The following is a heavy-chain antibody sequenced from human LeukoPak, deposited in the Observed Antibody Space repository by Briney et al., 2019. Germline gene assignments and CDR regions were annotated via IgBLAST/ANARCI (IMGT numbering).Heavy chain of an antibody. J-gene: IGHJ6*04. D-gene: IGHD3-10*01. CDR3: ARDKVRGVQGRYYYYYGMDV. CDR1: GGSFSGHY. CDR2: INHSGST. Sequence: PSETLSLTCAVYGGSFSGHYWGWIRQPPGKGLEWIGEINHSGSTNYNPSLKSRVTISVDTSKNQFSLKLSSVTAADTAVYYCARDKVRGVQGRYYYYYGMDVWGKGTTVTVSS. V-gene: IGHV4-34*01.